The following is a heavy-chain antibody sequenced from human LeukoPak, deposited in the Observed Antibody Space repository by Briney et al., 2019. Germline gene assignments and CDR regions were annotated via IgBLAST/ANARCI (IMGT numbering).Heavy chain of an antibody. V-gene: IGHV1-18*04. J-gene: IGHJ4*02. CDR2: ISAYNGNT. CDR1: GYTFTGYY. D-gene: IGHD3-9*01. CDR3: ARDISSSSPFDY. Sequence: GASVKVSCKPSGYTFTGYYMHWVRPAPGQGLEWMGWISAYNGNTNYAQKLQGRVTMTTDTSTSTAYMELRTLRSDDTAVYYCARDISSSSPFDYWGQGTLVTVSS.